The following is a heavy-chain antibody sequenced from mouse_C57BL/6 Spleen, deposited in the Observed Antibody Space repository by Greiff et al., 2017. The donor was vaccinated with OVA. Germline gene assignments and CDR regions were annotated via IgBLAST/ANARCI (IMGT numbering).Heavy chain of an antibody. V-gene: IGHV5-4*03. CDR2: ISDGGSYT. D-gene: IGHD4-1*01. J-gene: IGHJ3*01. Sequence: DVMLVESGGGLVKPGGSLKLSCAASGFTFSSYAMSWVRQTPEKRLEWVATISDGGSYTYYPDNVKGRFTISRDNAKNNLYLQMSHLKSEDTAMYYCARSLTEFAYWGQGTLVTVSA. CDR1: GFTFSSYA. CDR3: ARSLTEFAY.